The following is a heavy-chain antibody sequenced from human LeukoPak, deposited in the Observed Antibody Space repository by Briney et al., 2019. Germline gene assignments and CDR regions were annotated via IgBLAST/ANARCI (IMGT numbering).Heavy chain of an antibody. V-gene: IGHV4-39*07. Sequence: PSETLSLTCTVSGGSISTSSYYWGWARQPPGKGLEWIGNIFYSGSTYYSPSLKSRVTISLDTSRNQFSLKLNSVTAADTAVYYCARSYASSWYWNWFDPWGQGTLVTVSS. D-gene: IGHD6-13*01. CDR1: GGSISTSSYY. CDR3: ARSYASSWYWNWFDP. J-gene: IGHJ5*02. CDR2: IFYSGST.